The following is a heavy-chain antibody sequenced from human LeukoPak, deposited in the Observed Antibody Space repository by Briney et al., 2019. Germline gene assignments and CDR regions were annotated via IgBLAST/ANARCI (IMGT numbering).Heavy chain of an antibody. D-gene: IGHD3-3*01. Sequence: SETLSLTCTVSGGSISSSSYYWGWIHQPPGKGLEWIGEINHSGSTNYNPSLKSRVTISVDTSKNQFFLKLSSVTAADTAVYYCASTYYDFWSGYFTFDYWGQGTLVTVSS. J-gene: IGHJ4*02. CDR1: GGSISSSSYY. V-gene: IGHV4-39*07. CDR3: ASTYYDFWSGYFTFDY. CDR2: INHSGST.